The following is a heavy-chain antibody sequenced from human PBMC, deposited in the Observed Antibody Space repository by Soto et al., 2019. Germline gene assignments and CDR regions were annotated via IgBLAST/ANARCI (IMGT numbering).Heavy chain of an antibody. V-gene: IGHV2-5*02. Sequence: QITLKESGPTLVKPTQTLTLTCTFSGFSLTTSGRGVGWIRQPPGKALEWLALFFWGDDKRYSPSLKTRLTISKDTSKNQVVLTMTHMGPEDTATYYCTPRLAMMDAFDVWGQGTVVTFSS. CDR2: FFWGDDK. D-gene: IGHD3-16*01. J-gene: IGHJ3*01. CDR3: TPRLAMMDAFDV. CDR1: GFSLTTSGRG.